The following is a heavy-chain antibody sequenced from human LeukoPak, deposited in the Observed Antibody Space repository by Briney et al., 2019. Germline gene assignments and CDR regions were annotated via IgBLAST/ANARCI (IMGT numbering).Heavy chain of an antibody. CDR2: INSDGSGT. CDR3: ARADDGANSWVNY. Sequence: GGSLRLSCAASGFTFSSYWMHWVRQAPGKGLVWISRINSDGSGTRYADSVKGRFTISRDNAKNTLYLQMNSLRAEDTAVYYCARADDGANSWVNYWGQGTLVTVSS. V-gene: IGHV3-74*01. CDR1: GFTFSSYW. J-gene: IGHJ4*02. D-gene: IGHD4-23*01.